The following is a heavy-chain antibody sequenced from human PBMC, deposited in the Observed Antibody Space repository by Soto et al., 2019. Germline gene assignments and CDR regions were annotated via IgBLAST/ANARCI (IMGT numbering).Heavy chain of an antibody. V-gene: IGHV4-31*03. CDR3: AREITGDWHFDL. CDR1: GGSINTGGFY. CDR2: IYYTGTT. J-gene: IGHJ2*01. D-gene: IGHD7-27*01. Sequence: QVQLQESGPGLVKPSQTLSLTCTVSGGSINTGGFYWNWIRQHPGKGLEWIGYIYYTGTTYYTPSLRSRLTMTVDTSKNQFSLTLSSVTAADTAVYYCAREITGDWHFDLWGRGTLVTVSS.